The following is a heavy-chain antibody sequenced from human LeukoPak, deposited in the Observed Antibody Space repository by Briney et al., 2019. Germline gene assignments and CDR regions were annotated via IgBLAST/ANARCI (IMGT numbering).Heavy chain of an antibody. CDR3: ARVTENYGSGRRHNYYYYCMDV. D-gene: IGHD3-10*01. V-gene: IGHV1-8*03. CDR2: MNPNSGNT. CDR1: GYTFTSYD. J-gene: IGHJ6*03. Sequence: AAVKVSCKASGYTFTSYDINWVGQATGQGLEWMGWMNPNSGNTGYAQKFQGRVTITRNTSISTAYMEPSSLRSEDTAVYYCARVTENYGSGRRHNYYYYCMDVWGKGTTVTISS.